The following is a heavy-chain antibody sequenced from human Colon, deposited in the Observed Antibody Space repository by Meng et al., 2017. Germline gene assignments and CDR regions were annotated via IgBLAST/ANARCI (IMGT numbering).Heavy chain of an antibody. CDR1: GFPFISSS. Sequence: EVQLVESGGGLVMPGGVLRRVCAASGFPFISSSMTWVRQAPGEGLEWFSSISSSSSYADSVKGRFTISRDNAKNSLYLQMNSLRAEDTAVYYCARGRVVVVASPSDYWGQGTLVTVSS. D-gene: IGHD2-15*01. J-gene: IGHJ4*02. CDR2: ISSSSS. V-gene: IGHV3-21*01. CDR3: ARGRVVVVASPSDY.